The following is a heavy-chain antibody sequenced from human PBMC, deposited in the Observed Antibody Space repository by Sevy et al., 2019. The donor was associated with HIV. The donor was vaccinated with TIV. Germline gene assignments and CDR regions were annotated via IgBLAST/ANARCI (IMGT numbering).Heavy chain of an antibody. J-gene: IGHJ4*02. CDR3: AKGGSGYNYFDY. CDR1: GFMFRTYD. CDR2: ISYDGTNK. Sequence: GGSLRLSCAVSGFMFRTYDMHWVRQAPGKGLEWVAVISYDGTNKFYADPVKGRFNISRDNPKNTLSLQMNSLRGDDTALYYCAKGGSGYNYFDYCGQGTLVTVSS. V-gene: IGHV3-30*18. D-gene: IGHD6-19*01.